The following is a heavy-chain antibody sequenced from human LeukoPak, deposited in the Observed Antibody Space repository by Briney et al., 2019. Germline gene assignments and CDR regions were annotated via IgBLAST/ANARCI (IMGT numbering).Heavy chain of an antibody. V-gene: IGHV3-7*01. Sequence: GGSLRLSCAASGFTFTSYWMNWVRQAPGKGLKWVAGIKQDGSDKYYVDSVKGRFIISRDNAKNSVYLQMNSLRADDTAVYYCARRNLFDYWGQGTLVTVSS. CDR2: IKQDGSDK. CDR3: ARRNLFDY. J-gene: IGHJ4*02. CDR1: GFTFTSYW.